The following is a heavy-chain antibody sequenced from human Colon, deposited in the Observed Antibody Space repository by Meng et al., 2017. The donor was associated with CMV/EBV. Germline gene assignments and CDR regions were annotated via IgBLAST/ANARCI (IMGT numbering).Heavy chain of an antibody. Sequence: SETLSLTCTVSGDSLRDHYWSWIRQPPGKGLEWMGYIYYSGSATYSPSLKSRITISVDTSKKQFSLNLGSVTPADTAMYFCARGLGHASNNSHDSWGQGTLVTVSS. V-gene: IGHV4-59*11. CDR1: GDSLRDHY. J-gene: IGHJ4*02. CDR3: ARGLGHASNNSHDS. D-gene: IGHD1-1*01. CDR2: IYYSGSA.